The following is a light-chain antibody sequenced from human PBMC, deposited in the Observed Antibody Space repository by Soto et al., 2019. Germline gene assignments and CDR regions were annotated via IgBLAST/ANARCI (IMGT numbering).Light chain of an antibody. CDR2: GAS. V-gene: IGKV3-15*01. CDR3: QQQNNWPPFT. CDR1: QSVSSN. J-gene: IGKJ3*01. Sequence: EIVMTQSPATLSVSPGERATLSCRASQSVSSNLAWYQQKPGQAPRLLIYGASTRATGIPARFSGSGSGTDFTLIILSLQSQDFAVFYCQQQNNWPPFTFGPGTKVDIK.